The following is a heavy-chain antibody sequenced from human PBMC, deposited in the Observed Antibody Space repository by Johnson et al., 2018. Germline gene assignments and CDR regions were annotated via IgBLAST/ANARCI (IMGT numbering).Heavy chain of an antibody. CDR2: IKQDGSEK. CDR3: ARDGRYYDFWSGESVDYYYMDV. V-gene: IGHV3-7*01. Sequence: EVQLLESGGGLVQPGGSLRLSCAASGFTFSSYAMTWVRQAPGKGLEWVANIKQDGSEKYYVDSVKGRFTISRDNAKNSLYLQMNSLRAEGTAVYYGARDGRYYDFWSGESVDYYYMDVWGKGTTVTVSS. CDR1: GFTFSSYA. D-gene: IGHD3-3*01. J-gene: IGHJ6*03.